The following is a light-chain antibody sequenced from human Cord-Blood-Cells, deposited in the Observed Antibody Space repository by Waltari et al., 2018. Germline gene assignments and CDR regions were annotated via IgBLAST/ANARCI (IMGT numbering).Light chain of an antibody. Sequence: SSELTQDPAVSVALGQTVSITCQGDSLRSYYASWYQQKPGQAPVLVIYGKNNRPSGIPERFSGSSSGNTASLTITGAQAEDEADYYCNSRDSSGNHYVFGTGTKVTVL. CDR3: NSRDSSGNHYV. J-gene: IGLJ1*01. V-gene: IGLV3-19*01. CDR1: SLRSYY. CDR2: GKN.